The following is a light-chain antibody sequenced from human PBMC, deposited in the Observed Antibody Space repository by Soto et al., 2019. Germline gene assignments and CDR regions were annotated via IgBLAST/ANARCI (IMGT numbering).Light chain of an antibody. V-gene: IGLV2-14*01. CDR2: DVS. CDR3: SSYTSSSTLVV. Sequence: QSALTQPASVSGSPGQSITISCTGTSSDVGGYNCVSWYQQHPGKAPKLMIYDVSNRPSGVSNRFSGSKSGNTASLTISGLQAEGEADYYCSSYTSSSTLVVFGGGTKLTVL. J-gene: IGLJ2*01. CDR1: SSDVGGYNC.